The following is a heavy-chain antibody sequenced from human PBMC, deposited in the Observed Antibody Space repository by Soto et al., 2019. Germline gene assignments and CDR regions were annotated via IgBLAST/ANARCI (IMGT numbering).Heavy chain of an antibody. Sequence: SETLSLTCTVSGGSISSGGYYWSWIRQHPGKGLEWIGYIYYSGSTYYNPSLKSRVTISVDTSKNQFSLRLSSVTAADTAVYYCVRDIVATMRDYYYYYGMDVWGQGTTVTVSS. CDR2: IYYSGST. D-gene: IGHD5-12*01. J-gene: IGHJ6*02. V-gene: IGHV4-31*03. CDR1: GGSISSGGYY. CDR3: VRDIVATMRDYYYYYGMDV.